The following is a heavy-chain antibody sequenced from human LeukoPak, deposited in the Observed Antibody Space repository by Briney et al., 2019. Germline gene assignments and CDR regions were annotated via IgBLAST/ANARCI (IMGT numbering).Heavy chain of an antibody. J-gene: IGHJ3*02. V-gene: IGHV4-39*07. D-gene: IGHD1-26*01. CDR3: ARDPPKWELLQGTAFDI. CDR2: IYYSGST. Sequence: PSETLSLTCTVSGGSISSSSYYWGWIRQPPGKGLEWIGSIYYSGSTYYNPSLKSRVTISVDTSKNQFSLKLSSVTAADTAVYYCARDPPKWELLQGTAFDIWGQGTMVTVSS. CDR1: GGSISSSSYY.